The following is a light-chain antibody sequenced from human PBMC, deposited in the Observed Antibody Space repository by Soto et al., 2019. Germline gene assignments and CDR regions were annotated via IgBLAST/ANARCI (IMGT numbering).Light chain of an antibody. CDR3: QQYCSPLT. J-gene: IGKJ4*01. V-gene: IGKV3-20*01. CDR1: QSVSSSY. Sequence: EIVLTQSPGTLSLSPGERATLSCRASQSVSSSYLAWYQQKPGQAPRLLIYGASSRATGIPDRFSGSGSGADFTLTFSRLEHEDVAVYYCQQYCSPLTFGGGTKGEIK. CDR2: GAS.